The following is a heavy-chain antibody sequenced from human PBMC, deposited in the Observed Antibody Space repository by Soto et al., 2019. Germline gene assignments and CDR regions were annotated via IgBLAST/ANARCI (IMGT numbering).Heavy chain of an antibody. D-gene: IGHD1-26*01. CDR2: ISAYNGNT. CDR1: GYTFTSYG. J-gene: IGHJ4*02. Sequence: GGLVKVSCKASGYTFTSYGISWVRQAPGQGLEWMGWISAYNGNTNYAQKLQGRVTMTTDTSTSAAYMELRSLRSDDTAVYYCARDIIGAVGARGFDYWGQGALVTVSS. CDR3: ARDIIGAVGARGFDY. V-gene: IGHV1-18*01.